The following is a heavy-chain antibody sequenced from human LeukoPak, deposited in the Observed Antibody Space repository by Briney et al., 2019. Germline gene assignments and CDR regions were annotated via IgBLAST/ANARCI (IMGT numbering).Heavy chain of an antibody. CDR2: FDPEDGET. Sequence: ASVKFSCKVSGYTLTELSMHWVRQAPGKGREWMGGFDPEDGETIYAQKFQGRVTMTEDTSTDTAYMERSSLRSEDTAVYYCATSDGYSYGFGDYFDYWGQGTLVTVSS. V-gene: IGHV1-24*01. CDR1: GYTLTELS. J-gene: IGHJ4*02. D-gene: IGHD5-18*01. CDR3: ATSDGYSYGFGDYFDY.